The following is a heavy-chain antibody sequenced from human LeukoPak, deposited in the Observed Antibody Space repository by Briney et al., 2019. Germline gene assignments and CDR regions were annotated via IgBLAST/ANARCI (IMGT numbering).Heavy chain of an antibody. CDR3: ARDRWYDDYYYYYMDV. Sequence: PGGSLRLSCAASGFSFGTYGMHWVRQAPGKGLEWVAFIRNDGSNKYYADSVKGRFTISRDNAKNSLYLQMNSLRAEDTAVYYCARDRWYDDYYYYYMDVWGKGTTVTISS. V-gene: IGHV3-30*02. CDR1: GFSFGTYG. J-gene: IGHJ6*03. CDR2: IRNDGSNK. D-gene: IGHD4-23*01.